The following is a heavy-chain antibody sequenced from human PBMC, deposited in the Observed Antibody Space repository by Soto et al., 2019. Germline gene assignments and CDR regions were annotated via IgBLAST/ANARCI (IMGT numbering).Heavy chain of an antibody. J-gene: IGHJ4*02. V-gene: IGHV3-48*02. Sequence: EVQLVESGGGLVQSGGSLRLSCAASGFTFSSYSMYWVRQAPGKGLEWVSYITSSSSTIYYADSVKGRFTSSRDNAKNSLYLKMNSLRDEDTAVYYWARGRGYCSGISCYFDYWGQGILVTVSS. D-gene: IGHD2-2*01. CDR1: GFTFSSYS. CDR3: ARGRGYCSGISCYFDY. CDR2: ITSSSSTI.